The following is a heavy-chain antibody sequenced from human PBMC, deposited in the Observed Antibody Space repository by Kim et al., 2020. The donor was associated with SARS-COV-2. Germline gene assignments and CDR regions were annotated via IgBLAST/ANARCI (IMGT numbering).Heavy chain of an antibody. Sequence: SETLSLTCAVYGGSFSGYYWSWIRQPPGKGLEWIGEINHSGSTNYNPSLKSRVTISVDTSKNQFSLKLSSVTAADTAVYYCAREYYGSGSYYSRKLETGYYYYGMDVWGQGTTVTVSS. CDR1: GGSFSGYY. D-gene: IGHD3-10*01. CDR3: AREYYGSGSYYSRKLETGYYYYGMDV. V-gene: IGHV4-34*01. CDR2: INHSGST. J-gene: IGHJ6*02.